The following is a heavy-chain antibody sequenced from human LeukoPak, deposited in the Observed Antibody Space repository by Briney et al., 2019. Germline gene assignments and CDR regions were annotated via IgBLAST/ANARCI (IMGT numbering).Heavy chain of an antibody. CDR3: AKGQVPTSGYYYYFYFDY. CDR2: ISGSGGST. V-gene: IGHV3-23*01. J-gene: IGHJ4*02. CDR1: GFTFSSYW. D-gene: IGHD3-22*01. Sequence: GGSLRLSCAASGFTFSSYWMSWVRQAPGKGLEWVSAISGSGGSTYYADSVKGRFTISRDNSKNTLYLQMNGLRAEDTAVYYCAKGQVPTSGYYYYFYFDYWGQGTLVTVSS.